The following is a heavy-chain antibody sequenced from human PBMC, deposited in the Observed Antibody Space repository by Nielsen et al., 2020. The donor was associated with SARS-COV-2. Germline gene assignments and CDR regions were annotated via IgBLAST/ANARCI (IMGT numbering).Heavy chain of an antibody. CDR2: INPSSGRT. D-gene: IGHD3-22*01. J-gene: IGHJ6*02. CDR3: VRERGPYEYGLDV. CDR1: GYTFTTYY. V-gene: IGHV1-46*01. Sequence: ASVKVSCKASGYTFTTYYMHWVRQALGQGLEWMGIINPSSGRTTYAEKFQGRVTMTRDTSTSTVYMELTSLRSEDTAVYYCVRERGPYEYGLDVWGQGTTVTVSS.